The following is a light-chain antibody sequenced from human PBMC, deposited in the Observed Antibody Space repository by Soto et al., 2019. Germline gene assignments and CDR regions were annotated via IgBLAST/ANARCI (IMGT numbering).Light chain of an antibody. CDR1: QDIRNY. J-gene: IGKJ5*01. CDR3: QQGSTTPIT. V-gene: IGKV1-39*01. Sequence: DIQMTHSPSSLSASVGDRVTITCHASQDIRNYLNWYQQKPGEAPRLLVYSAFRIQSGVPSRFNASGSGTDFTLSISSLQPEDFSTYYCQQGSTTPITFGLGTRLEIK. CDR2: SAF.